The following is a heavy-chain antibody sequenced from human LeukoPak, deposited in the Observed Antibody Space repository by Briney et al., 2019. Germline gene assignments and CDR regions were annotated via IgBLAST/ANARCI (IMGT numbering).Heavy chain of an antibody. CDR3: AKHRSSPRTRYFDY. CDR2: ISGSGGST. CDR1: GFTFSSYA. J-gene: IGHJ4*02. D-gene: IGHD6-13*01. V-gene: IGHV3-23*01. Sequence: GGSLRLSCAASGFTFSSYAMSWVRQAPGKGLEWVSAISGSGGSTYYADSVEGRFTISRDNSKNTLYLQMNSLRAEDTAVYYCAKHRSSPRTRYFDYWGQGTLVTVSS.